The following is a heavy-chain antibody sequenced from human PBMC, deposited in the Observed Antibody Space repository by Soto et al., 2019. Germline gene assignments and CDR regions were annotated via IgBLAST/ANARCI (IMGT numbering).Heavy chain of an antibody. Sequence: AAVKVSCKASGYTFTTYYIHWVRQAPGQGLEWMGVLHPISDTTIYAQKFQGRVTITADESTSTAYMELSSLRSEDTAVYYCASCNYYGSGSYYNELGYWGQGTLVTVSS. V-gene: IGHV1-46*01. D-gene: IGHD3-10*01. CDR2: LHPISDTT. CDR3: ASCNYYGSGSYYNELGY. J-gene: IGHJ4*02. CDR1: GYTFTTYY.